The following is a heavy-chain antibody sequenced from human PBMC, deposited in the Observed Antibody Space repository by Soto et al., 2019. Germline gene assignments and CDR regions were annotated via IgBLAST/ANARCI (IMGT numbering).Heavy chain of an antibody. J-gene: IGHJ6*02. CDR1: GDSVSSNSAA. D-gene: IGHD3-3*01. CDR3: ARAYTIFGVVPDYGMDV. V-gene: IGHV6-1*01. Sequence: QVQLQQSGPGLVKPSQTLSLTCAISGDSVSSNSAAWNWIRQSPSRGLEWLGRTYYRSKWYNDYAVSVKSRITINPDTSKNQFSLQLNSVTPEDTAVYYCARAYTIFGVVPDYGMDVWGQGTTVTVSS. CDR2: TYYRSKWYN.